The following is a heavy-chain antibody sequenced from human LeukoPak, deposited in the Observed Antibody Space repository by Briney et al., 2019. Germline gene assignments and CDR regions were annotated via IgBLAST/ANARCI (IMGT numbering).Heavy chain of an antibody. CDR1: GFTFSSYE. J-gene: IGHJ4*02. D-gene: IGHD6-19*01. V-gene: IGHV3-48*03. Sequence: GGSLRLSCAASGFTFSSYEMNWVRQAPGKGLEHVSYISSSGSTMDYADSVKGRFTISRDNAKNSLYLQMNSLRAEDTAVYYCARADSSGWYTLKYWGQGTLVTVSS. CDR3: ARADSSGWYTLKY. CDR2: ISSSGSTM.